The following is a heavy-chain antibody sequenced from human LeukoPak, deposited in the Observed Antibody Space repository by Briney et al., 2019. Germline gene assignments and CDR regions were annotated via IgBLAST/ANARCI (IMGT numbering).Heavy chain of an antibody. CDR1: GFTFSSYD. V-gene: IGHV3-13*01. Sequence: GVLRLSCAASGFTFSSYDMHWVRQAPGRGLEWVSAIGIAGDTYYPDSVKGRFTISRENAKNSIYLQMNSLKDGDTAVYYCIRGGIQVSGIDAFDIWGQGTMVTVSS. CDR2: IGIAGDT. CDR3: IRGGIQVSGIDAFDI. D-gene: IGHD5/OR15-5a*01. J-gene: IGHJ3*02.